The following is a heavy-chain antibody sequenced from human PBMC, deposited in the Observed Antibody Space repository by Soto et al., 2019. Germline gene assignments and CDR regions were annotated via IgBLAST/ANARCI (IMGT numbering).Heavy chain of an antibody. J-gene: IGHJ4*02. D-gene: IGHD7-27*01. CDR3: ARGPSGDKIDY. CDR1: GGSISSAAYC. Sequence: QVQLQESGPRLVSPSQTLSLTFTVSGGSISSAAYCWSWIRQSPDKGLEWIGHIYDGGTTYSSPSLRGRVTLSADTSEIQFSLKLSSVSAADTAVYYCARGPSGDKIDYWGQGIQVTVSS. V-gene: IGHV4-30-4*01. CDR2: IYDGGTT.